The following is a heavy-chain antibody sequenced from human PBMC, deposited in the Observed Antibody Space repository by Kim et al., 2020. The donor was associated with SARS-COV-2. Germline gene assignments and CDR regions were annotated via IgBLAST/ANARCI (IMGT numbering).Heavy chain of an antibody. D-gene: IGHD6-13*01. Sequence: GGSLRLSCAASGFTFSSYAMHWVRQAPGKGLEWVAVISYDGSNKYYADSVKGRFTISRDNSKNTLYLQMNSLRAEDTAVYYCARRGWIGQQLGDYWGQGTLVTVSS. J-gene: IGHJ4*02. CDR3: ARRGWIGQQLGDY. V-gene: IGHV3-30*04. CDR2: ISYDGSNK. CDR1: GFTFSSYA.